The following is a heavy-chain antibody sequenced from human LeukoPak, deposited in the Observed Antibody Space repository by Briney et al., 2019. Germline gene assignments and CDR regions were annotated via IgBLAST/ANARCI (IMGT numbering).Heavy chain of an antibody. D-gene: IGHD3-3*02. J-gene: IGHJ6*04. V-gene: IGHV3-15*01. CDR3: IAHFPYFYGFDV. CDR2: IKTEGAGVTT. CDR1: GFTIGTAW. Sequence: SGGSLRLSCVSSGFTIGTAWMSWVRQAPGKGLEWLGHIKTEGAGVTTDYAAPAKGRFAISRDDSKNMIYLQMSSLKIDDTAIYYCIAHFPYFYGFDVWGKGTTVTVSS.